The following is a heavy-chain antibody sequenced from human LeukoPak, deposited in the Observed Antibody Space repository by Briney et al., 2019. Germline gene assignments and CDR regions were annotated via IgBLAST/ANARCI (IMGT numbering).Heavy chain of an antibody. CDR2: INPSSGGT. CDR1: GYTFTGYY. D-gene: IGHD3-10*01. J-gene: IGHJ6*04. Sequence: GASVKVSCKASGYTFTGYYMHWVRQAPGQGLEWMGWINPSSGGTNYAQKFQGRVTMTRDTSISTAYMELSRLRSDDTAVYCCARGGPHVLLWFGELSMDVWGKGTTVTVSS. CDR3: ARGGPHVLLWFGELSMDV. V-gene: IGHV1-2*02.